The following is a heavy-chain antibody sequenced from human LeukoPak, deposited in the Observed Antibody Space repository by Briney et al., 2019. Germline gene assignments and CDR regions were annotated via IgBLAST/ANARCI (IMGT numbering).Heavy chain of an antibody. D-gene: IGHD4-17*01. CDR2: ISAYNGNT. CDR1: GYTFTSYG. V-gene: IGHV1-18*03. CDR3: ARGRLALHTVTPINYFDY. J-gene: IGHJ4*02. Sequence: ASVKVSCKASGYTFTSYGISWVRQAPGQGLEWMGWISAYNGNTNYAQKLQGRVTMTTDTSTSTAYMELRSLRSEDMAVYYCARGRLALHTVTPINYFDYWGQGTLVTVSS.